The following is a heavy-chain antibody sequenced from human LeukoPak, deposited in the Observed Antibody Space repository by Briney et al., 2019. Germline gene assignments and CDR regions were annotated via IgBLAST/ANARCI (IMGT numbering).Heavy chain of an antibody. V-gene: IGHV3-21*01. D-gene: IGHD5-24*01. CDR2: ISSSSSYI. CDR1: GFTFSSYS. J-gene: IGHJ4*02. Sequence: PGGSLRLSCAASGFTFSSYSMNWVRQAPGKGLEWVSSISSSSSYIYYADSVKGRFTISRDNAKNSLYLQMNSLRAEDTAVYYCARGGEMATTTYFDYWGQGTLVTVSS. CDR3: ARGGEMATTTYFDY.